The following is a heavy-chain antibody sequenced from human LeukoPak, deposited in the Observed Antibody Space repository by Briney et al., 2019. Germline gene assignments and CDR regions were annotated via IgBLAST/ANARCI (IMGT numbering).Heavy chain of an antibody. CDR3: ARVREAYCGGDCSYFDY. D-gene: IGHD2-21*01. V-gene: IGHV1-2*02. J-gene: IGHJ4*02. CDR2: INPNSGGT. Sequence: GASVKVSCKAPGYTFTGYYMHWVRQAPGQGLEGMGWINPNSGGTNYAQKFQGRVTMTRDTSISTAYMELSRLRSDDTAVYYCARVREAYCGGDCSYFDYWGQGTLVTVSS. CDR1: GYTFTGYY.